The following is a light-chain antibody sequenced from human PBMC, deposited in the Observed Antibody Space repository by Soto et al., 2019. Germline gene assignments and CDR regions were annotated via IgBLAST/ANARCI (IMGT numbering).Light chain of an antibody. CDR3: SSYAGSNSHYV. Sequence: QSALTQPPSASGSPGQSVTISCTGTSSDVGGYNYVSWYQQHPGKAPKLMIYEVSKRPSGVPDRFSGSKSGNTASLTVSGLHAEDEAEYYCSSYAGSNSHYVFGTGTKLTVL. CDR2: EVS. J-gene: IGLJ1*01. V-gene: IGLV2-8*01. CDR1: SSDVGGYNY.